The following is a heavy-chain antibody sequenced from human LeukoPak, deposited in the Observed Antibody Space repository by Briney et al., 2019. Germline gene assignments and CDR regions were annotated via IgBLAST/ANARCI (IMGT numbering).Heavy chain of an antibody. CDR1: GFAVSPHG. V-gene: IGHV3-30*02. CDR3: AGDFDY. CDR2: IRFDGSNA. Sequence: GGSLRLSCAASGFAVSPHGMHWLRQAPGKGLEWVTFIRFDGSNAYYTDSVKGRFTISRHNSKNTLYLQMNSLTTEDTAVYYCAGDFDYWGQGTLVTVSS. J-gene: IGHJ4*02.